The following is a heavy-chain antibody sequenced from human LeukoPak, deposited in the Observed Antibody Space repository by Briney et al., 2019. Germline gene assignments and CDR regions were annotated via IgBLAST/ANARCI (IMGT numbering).Heavy chain of an antibody. CDR1: GYTLTELS. V-gene: IGHV1-24*01. Sequence: ASVKVSCKVSGYTLTELSMHWVRQAPGKGLEWMGGFDPEDGETIYALKFQGRVTMTEDTSTDTAYMELSSLRSEDTAVYYCAREGGITVFGVAQPGGAFDIWGKGTMVTVSS. CDR2: FDPEDGET. CDR3: AREGGITVFGVAQPGGAFDI. D-gene: IGHD3-3*01. J-gene: IGHJ3*02.